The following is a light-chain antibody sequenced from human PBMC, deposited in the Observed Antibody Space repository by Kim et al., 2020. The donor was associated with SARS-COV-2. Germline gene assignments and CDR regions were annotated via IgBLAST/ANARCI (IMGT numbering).Light chain of an antibody. V-gene: IGLV2-8*01. CDR1: RSDVSGFNY. J-gene: IGLJ1*01. Sequence: SGTISCTGIRSDVSGFNYVAWYQQDPGKAPKRMIYEVTKRPSGGPARFSGAKSGSTASLTVSGLKAEDEADYYCSSSAGNNNLRVFGTGTKVTVL. CDR2: EVT. CDR3: SSSAGNNNLRV.